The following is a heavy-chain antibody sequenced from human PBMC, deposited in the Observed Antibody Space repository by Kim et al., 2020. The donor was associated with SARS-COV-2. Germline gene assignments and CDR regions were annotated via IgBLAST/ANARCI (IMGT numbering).Heavy chain of an antibody. V-gene: IGHV4-59*13. CDR3: ARDRGYFDWGHNWFDP. D-gene: IGHD3-9*01. CDR1: GGSISSYY. J-gene: IGHJ5*02. Sequence: SETLSLTCTVSGGSISSYYWSWIRQPPGKGLEWIGYIYYSGSTNYNPSLKSRVTISVDTSKNQFSLKLSSVTAADTAVYYCARDRGYFDWGHNWFDPWGQGTLVTVSS. CDR2: IYYSGST.